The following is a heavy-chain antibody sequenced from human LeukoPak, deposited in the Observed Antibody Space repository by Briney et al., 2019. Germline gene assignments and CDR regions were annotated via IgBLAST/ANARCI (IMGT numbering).Heavy chain of an antibody. D-gene: IGHD6-19*01. CDR2: IRSKANSYAT. J-gene: IGHJ4*02. CDR3: TRPSPSYSSGWYDY. CDR1: GFTFSGSA. Sequence: PGGSLRLSCAASGFTFSGSAMHWVRQASGKGLEWVGRIRSKANSYATAYAASVKGRFTISRDDSKNTAYLQMNSLRTEDTAVYYCTRPSPSYSSGWYDYWGQGTLVTVSS. V-gene: IGHV3-73*01.